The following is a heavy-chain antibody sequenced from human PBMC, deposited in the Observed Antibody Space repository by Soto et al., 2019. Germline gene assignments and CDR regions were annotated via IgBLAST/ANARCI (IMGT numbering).Heavy chain of an antibody. V-gene: IGHV1-18*01. CDR1: GYTFTSYG. Sequence: ASVKVSCKASGYTFTSYGISWVRQAPGQGLEWMGWISAYNGNTNYAQKLQGRVTMTTDTSTSTAYMELRSLRSDDTAVYYCARVVTEAEYYDFWSGYFFDYWGQGTLVTVSS. CDR3: ARVVTEAEYYDFWSGYFFDY. D-gene: IGHD3-3*01. J-gene: IGHJ4*02. CDR2: ISAYNGNT.